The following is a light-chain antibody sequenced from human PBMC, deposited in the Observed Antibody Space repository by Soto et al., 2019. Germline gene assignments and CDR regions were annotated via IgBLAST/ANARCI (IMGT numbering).Light chain of an antibody. CDR1: QSVGSY. J-gene: IGKJ1*01. Sequence: EIVLTQSPATLSLSPGERATLSCRASQSVGSYLAWYHQKPGQAPRLLIYDASNRATGIPDRFSGSGSGTDFTLTISSLEPEDFAVYYCQQRSNWPWTFSQGTKVEVK. CDR3: QQRSNWPWT. V-gene: IGKV3-11*01. CDR2: DAS.